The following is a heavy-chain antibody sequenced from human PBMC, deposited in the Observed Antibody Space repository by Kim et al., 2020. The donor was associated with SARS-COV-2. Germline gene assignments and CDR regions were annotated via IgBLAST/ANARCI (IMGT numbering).Heavy chain of an antibody. V-gene: IGHV3-33*01. D-gene: IGHD1-26*01. CDR2: IKNDVLTK. J-gene: IGHJ4*02. CDR3: ARDCGVPPKYSASYIDL. Sequence: GGSLRLSCAASGFGLTGYGMHWVRQAPGKGLEWVAIIKNDVLTKFYADSVKDRFTISRDNSKNTLYLQMNSLRVEDTAVYYCARDCGVPPKYSASYIDLWGRGTLVTVSS. CDR1: GFGLTGYG.